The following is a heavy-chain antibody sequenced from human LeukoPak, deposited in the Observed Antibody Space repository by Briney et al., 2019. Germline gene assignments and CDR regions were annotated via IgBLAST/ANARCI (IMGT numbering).Heavy chain of an antibody. CDR2: IIPRLSTS. V-gene: IGHV1-69*11. Sequence: SVKVSCKASGGTFSTYGISWVRQAPGQGLEWMGRIIPRLSTSNYAQKFQGRVTITPDESTSTAYMELSSLRSEDTAVYYCARDPHSGYDRLFDAFDIWGQGTMVTVSS. D-gene: IGHD5-12*01. CDR1: GGTFSTYG. CDR3: ARDPHSGYDRLFDAFDI. J-gene: IGHJ3*02.